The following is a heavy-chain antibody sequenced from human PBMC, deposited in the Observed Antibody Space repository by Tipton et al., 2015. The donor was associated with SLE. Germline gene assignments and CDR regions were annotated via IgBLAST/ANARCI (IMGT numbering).Heavy chain of an antibody. CDR2: IYYSGST. V-gene: IGHV4-38-2*01. CDR1: GYSISSGYY. D-gene: IGHD3-3*01. J-gene: IGHJ3*02. CDR3: ARVPPVLRFLEWLPSDAFDI. Sequence: TLSLTCAVSGYSISSGYYWGWIRQPPGKGLEWIGSIYYSGSTYYNPSLKSRVTISVDTSKNQFSLKLSSVTAADTAVYYCARVPPVLRFLEWLPSDAFDIWGQGTMVTVSS.